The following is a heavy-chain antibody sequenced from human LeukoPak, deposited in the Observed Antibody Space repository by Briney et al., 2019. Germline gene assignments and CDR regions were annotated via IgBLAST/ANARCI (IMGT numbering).Heavy chain of an antibody. V-gene: IGHV3-9*01. Sequence: GGSLRLSCAASGFTFDDYAMHWVRQAPGKGLEWVSGISWNSGSIGYADSVKGRFTISRDNAKNSLYLQMNSLRAEDTALYYCAKAPYYYDSSGYPNTYLDYWGQGTLVTVSS. J-gene: IGHJ4*02. D-gene: IGHD3-22*01. CDR1: GFTFDDYA. CDR2: ISWNSGSI. CDR3: AKAPYYYDSSGYPNTYLDY.